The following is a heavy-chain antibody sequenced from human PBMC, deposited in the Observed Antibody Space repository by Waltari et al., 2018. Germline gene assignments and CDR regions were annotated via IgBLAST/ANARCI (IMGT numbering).Heavy chain of an antibody. CDR3: ARGWLQVAPPYYYYMDV. V-gene: IGHV4-34*01. D-gene: IGHD6-19*01. CDR1: GGSFSGYS. CDR2: INQNASP. Sequence: VQLLQWCAGLLKPSETLSLTCAVYGGSFSGYSWRWLRQLPGTGLVWLGEINQNASPDYNPSLKSRATISIETSKNQFSLKLDSVTAADTRVYDCARGWLQVAPPYYYYMDVWDRGTAVTVSS. J-gene: IGHJ6*03.